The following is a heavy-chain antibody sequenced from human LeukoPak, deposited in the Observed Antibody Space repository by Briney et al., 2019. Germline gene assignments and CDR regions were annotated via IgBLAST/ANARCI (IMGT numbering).Heavy chain of an antibody. D-gene: IGHD5-18*01. CDR2: IIPVFGTS. V-gene: IGHV1-69*13. J-gene: IGHJ6*03. CDR1: GGAFSSYA. CDR3: ARERGGYNYGRAYMDV. Sequence: SVKVSCKTSGGAFSSYAFSLVRQAPGQGLEWMGRIIPVFGTSNYAQKFQGRVTITADESTRTAYMELSSLRSEDTAVYYCARERGGYNYGRAYMDVWGKGTTVTVSS.